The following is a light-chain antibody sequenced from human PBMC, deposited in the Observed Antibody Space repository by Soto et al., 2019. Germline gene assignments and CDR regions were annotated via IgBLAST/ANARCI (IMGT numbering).Light chain of an antibody. CDR2: DAS. CDR3: QQYSSYWT. Sequence: MTQSTFSLSASVGDRVTITFQASQDITHYLNWYQQKPGKAPNLLIYDASNLESGVPSRFSGSGSGTEFTLTISSLQPDDFATYYCQQYSSYWTFGQGTKVDIK. V-gene: IGKV1-33*01. CDR1: QDITHY. J-gene: IGKJ1*01.